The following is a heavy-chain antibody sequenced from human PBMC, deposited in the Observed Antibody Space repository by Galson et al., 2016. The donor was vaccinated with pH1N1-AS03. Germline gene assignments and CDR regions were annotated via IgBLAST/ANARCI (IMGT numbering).Heavy chain of an antibody. CDR2: IYSIGGT. CDR3: ARATAVGPPYFDY. Sequence: ETLSLTCSVSGGSLNYFYWGWIRQPPGKGLEWIGSIYSIGGTNYNPSLESRITISVETSKNQFSLKLRSVTAADTAVYYCARATAVGPPYFDYWGQGTVATVSS. D-gene: IGHD6-13*01. CDR1: GGSLNYFY. V-gene: IGHV4-59*01. J-gene: IGHJ4*02.